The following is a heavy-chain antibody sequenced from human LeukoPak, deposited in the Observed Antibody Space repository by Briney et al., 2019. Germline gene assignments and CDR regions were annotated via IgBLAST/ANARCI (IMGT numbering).Heavy chain of an antibody. CDR3: AKSFGPVIAAAGTGAD. Sequence: GGSLRPSCAASGFTFSSYGMHWVRQAPGKGLEWVAVISYDGSNKYYADSVKGRFTISRDNSKNTLYLQMNSLRAEDTAVYYCAKSFGPVIAAAGTGADWGQGILVTVSS. CDR1: GFTFSSYG. V-gene: IGHV3-30*18. D-gene: IGHD6-13*01. CDR2: ISYDGSNK. J-gene: IGHJ4*02.